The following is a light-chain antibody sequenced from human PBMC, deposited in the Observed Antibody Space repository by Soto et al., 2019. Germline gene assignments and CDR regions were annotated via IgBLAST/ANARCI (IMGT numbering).Light chain of an antibody. V-gene: IGKV3-20*01. Sequence: EIVLTQSPGTLSLSPGERATLSCRASQSFSSSYLAWYQQKPGQAPRLLIYGASSRATSIPDRFSGSGSGTDFTLTISRLEPEDFAVYYCQQYVSSQKTFGQGTKVEIK. CDR2: GAS. CDR1: QSFSSSY. J-gene: IGKJ1*01. CDR3: QQYVSSQKT.